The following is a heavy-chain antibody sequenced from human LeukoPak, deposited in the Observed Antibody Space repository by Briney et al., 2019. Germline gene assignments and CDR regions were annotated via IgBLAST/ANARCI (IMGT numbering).Heavy chain of an antibody. V-gene: IGHV4-34*01. CDR1: GGTFSGYY. Sequence: SETLSLTCAVYGGTFSGYYWSWIRQPPGKRLEWIGEINHSGSTNYNPSLKSRVTISVDTSKNQFSLKLSSVTAADTAVYYCARGLIRGYSYADDYWGQGTLVTVSS. D-gene: IGHD5-18*01. CDR3: ARGLIRGYSYADDY. J-gene: IGHJ4*02. CDR2: INHSGST.